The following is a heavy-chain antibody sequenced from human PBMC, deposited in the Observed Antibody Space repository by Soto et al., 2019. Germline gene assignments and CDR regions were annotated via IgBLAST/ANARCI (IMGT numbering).Heavy chain of an antibody. CDR1: GFTFDDYA. CDR3: AKDSAGRYDSSGYQSLDY. V-gene: IGHV3-9*01. Sequence: SLRLSCAASGFTFDDYAMHWVRQAPGKGLEWVSGISWNSGSIGYADSVKGRFTISRDNAKNSLYLQMNSLRAEDTALYYCAKDSAGRYDSSGYQSLDYWGQGTLVTVSS. CDR2: ISWNSGSI. J-gene: IGHJ4*02. D-gene: IGHD3-22*01.